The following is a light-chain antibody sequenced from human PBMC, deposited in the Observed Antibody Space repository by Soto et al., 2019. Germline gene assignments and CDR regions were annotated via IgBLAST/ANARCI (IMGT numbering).Light chain of an antibody. Sequence: DIQMTQSPSSLSASVGDRVTITCRASQGISNFFAWYQQKPGKVPKVLLYAASTLQSGVPSRFSGSGSGTDFTFTISSRQPEDVATYYCQVYNSAPPVTFGPGTKVDIK. CDR2: AAS. CDR3: QVYNSAPPVT. CDR1: QGISNF. J-gene: IGKJ3*01. V-gene: IGKV1-27*01.